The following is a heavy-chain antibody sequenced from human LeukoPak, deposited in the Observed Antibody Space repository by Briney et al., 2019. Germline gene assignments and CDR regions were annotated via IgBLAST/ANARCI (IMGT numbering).Heavy chain of an antibody. D-gene: IGHD3-22*01. CDR3: AKVQWSSGAWNDAFDI. V-gene: IGHV3-23*01. CDR2: INDGGGST. Sequence: PGGSLRLSCAASGFRFSNYAMSWVRQAPGKGLEWVSSINDGGGSTFYADSVEGRFTISRDNSKNTLYLQMNSLRAEDTAVYYCAKVQWSSGAWNDAFDIGGQGTMVTVSS. CDR1: GFRFSNYA. J-gene: IGHJ3*02.